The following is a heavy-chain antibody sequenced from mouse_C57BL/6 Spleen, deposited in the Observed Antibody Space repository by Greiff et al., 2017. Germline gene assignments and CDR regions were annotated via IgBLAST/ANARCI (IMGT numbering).Heavy chain of an antibody. V-gene: IGHV1-61*01. CDR1: GYTFTSYW. CDR2: IYPSDSET. Sequence: QVQLKQPGAELVRPGSSVKLSCKASGYTFTSYWMDWVKQRPGQGLEWIGNIYPSDSETHYNQKFKDKATLTVDKSSSTAYMQLSSLTSEDSAVYYCARRAAQDGAMDYWGQGTSVTVSS. CDR3: ARRAAQDGAMDY. J-gene: IGHJ4*01. D-gene: IGHD3-2*02.